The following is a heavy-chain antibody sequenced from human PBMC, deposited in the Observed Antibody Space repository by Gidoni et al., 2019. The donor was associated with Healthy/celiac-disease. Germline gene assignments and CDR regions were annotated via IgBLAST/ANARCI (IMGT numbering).Heavy chain of an antibody. D-gene: IGHD3-22*01. CDR2: IDSGGST. CDR3: ARRYYYDSSGYPLAFDI. CDR1: GFPVRNNY. J-gene: IGHJ3*02. Sequence: EVQLVESGGGFVQPGGSLRLSCAASGFPVRNNYMSWVRQAPGKGLGWVSVIDSGGSTYYEDAVKGRFTIARDNSKNTLYLQMNSLRAEDTAVYDCARRYYYDSSGYPLAFDIWGQGTMVTVSS. V-gene: IGHV3-66*02.